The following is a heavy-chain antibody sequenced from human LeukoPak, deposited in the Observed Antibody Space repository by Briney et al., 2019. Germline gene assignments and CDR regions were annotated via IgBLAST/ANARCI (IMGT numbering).Heavy chain of an antibody. D-gene: IGHD3-22*01. J-gene: IGHJ4*02. V-gene: IGHV1-2*02. CDR1: GHTLTDFP. CDR3: ARDRYYDSSGYYN. CDR2: INPNSGGT. Sequence: ASVKVSCKISGHTLTDFPMHWVRQAPGQGLEWMGWINPNSGGTNYAQKFQGRVTMTRDTSISTAYMELSRLRSDDTAVYYCARDRYYDSSGYYNWGQGTLVTVSS.